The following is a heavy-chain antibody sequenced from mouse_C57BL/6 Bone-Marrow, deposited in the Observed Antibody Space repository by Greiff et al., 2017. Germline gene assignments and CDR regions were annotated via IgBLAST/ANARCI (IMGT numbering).Heavy chain of an antibody. D-gene: IGHD1-1*01. V-gene: IGHV1-85*01. CDR1: GYTFTSYD. J-gene: IGHJ2*01. CDR3: ARGAYYGSLDY. Sequence: VKLMESGPELVKPGASVKLSCKASGYTFTSYDINWVKQRPGQGLEWIGWIYPRDGSTKYNEKFKGKATLTVDTSSSTAYMELHSLTSEDSAVYFCARGAYYGSLDYWGQGTTLTVSS. CDR2: IYPRDGST.